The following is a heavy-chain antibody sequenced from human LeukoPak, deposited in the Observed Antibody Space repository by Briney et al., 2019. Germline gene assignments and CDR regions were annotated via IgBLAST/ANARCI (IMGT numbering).Heavy chain of an antibody. D-gene: IGHD2-15*01. V-gene: IGHV4-59*11. CDR2: ISNSGST. CDR3: GRDALVGYFSYYHMDV. Sequence: SETLSLTCTVSGGSISSHYWTWIRQSPVKGLEWIGDISNSGSTSYNPSLKSRVTISIDTSKNQFSLKLSSVTAADTAVYYCGRDALVGYFSYYHMDVWGKGTTVTVSS. J-gene: IGHJ6*03. CDR1: GGSISSHY.